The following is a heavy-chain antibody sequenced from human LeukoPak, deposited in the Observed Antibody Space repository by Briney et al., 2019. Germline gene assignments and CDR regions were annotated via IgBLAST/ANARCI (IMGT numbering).Heavy chain of an antibody. CDR2: ISYDGSNK. CDR1: GFIFSTYA. J-gene: IGHJ3*02. V-gene: IGHV3-30-3*01. CDR3: ARSITMIVVAFDAFDI. D-gene: IGHD3-22*01. Sequence: GGSLRLSCAASGFIFSTYAMSWVRQAPGKGLEWVAVISYDGSNKYYADSVKGRFTISRDNSKNTLYLQMNSLRAEDTAVYYCARSITMIVVAFDAFDIWGQGTMVTVSS.